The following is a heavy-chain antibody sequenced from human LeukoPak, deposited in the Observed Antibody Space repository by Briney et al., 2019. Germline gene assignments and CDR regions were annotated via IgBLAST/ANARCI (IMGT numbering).Heavy chain of an antibody. CDR1: GGSISSNY. CDR3: ARDRDYYDSSGSGTDAFDI. CDR2: IYYSGST. J-gene: IGHJ3*02. Sequence: PSETLSLTCTVSGGSISSNYWSWIRQPPGKGLEWIGYIYYSGSTNYNPSLKSRVTISVDTSKNQLSLKLSSVTAADTAVYYCARDRDYYDSSGSGTDAFDIWGQGTMVTVSS. D-gene: IGHD3-22*01. V-gene: IGHV4-59*01.